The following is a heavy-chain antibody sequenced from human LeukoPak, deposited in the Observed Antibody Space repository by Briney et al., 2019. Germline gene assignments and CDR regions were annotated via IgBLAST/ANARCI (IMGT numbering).Heavy chain of an antibody. J-gene: IGHJ4*02. CDR3: ARSGRLGYCSGGSCFRWDY. Sequence: PGESLKISCQASGYSFINYWVGWVRQVPGKGLEWMGIIYPDDSDTKYSPSFQGQVTISADKSISTAYLQWSSLKASDTAMYYCARSGRLGYCSGGSCFRWDYWGQGTLVTVSS. D-gene: IGHD2-15*01. CDR1: GYSFINYW. CDR2: IYPDDSDT. V-gene: IGHV5-51*01.